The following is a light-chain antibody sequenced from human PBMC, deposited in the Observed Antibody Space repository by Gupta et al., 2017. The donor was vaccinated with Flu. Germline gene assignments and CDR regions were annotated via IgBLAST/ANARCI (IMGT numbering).Light chain of an antibody. CDR3: CSYIGGSSWV. V-gene: IGLV2-23*02. CDR1: SSDSGYYNL. Sequence: TSSDSGYYNLVSWYHHHPDKAPKLIIYEVRERPAGVASRFSGSKSGNTASRTISGLQSEDEADYYCCSYIGGSSWVFGGGTKLTVL. J-gene: IGLJ3*02. CDR2: EVR.